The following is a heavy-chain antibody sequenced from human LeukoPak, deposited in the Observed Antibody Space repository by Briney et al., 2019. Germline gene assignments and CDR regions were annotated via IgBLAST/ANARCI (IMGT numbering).Heavy chain of an antibody. CDR2: ISSSSSTI. CDR1: GFTFSSYS. D-gene: IGHD2-2*01. V-gene: IGHV3-48*01. J-gene: IGHJ6*02. CDR3: ARDLSYCSSTSCYPPYGMDV. Sequence: GGSLRLSCAASGFTFSSYSMNWVRQAPGKGLEWVSYISSSSSTIYYADSVKGRFTISRDSAKNSLYLQMNSLRAEDTAVYYCARDLSYCSSTSCYPPYGMDVWGQGTTVTVSS.